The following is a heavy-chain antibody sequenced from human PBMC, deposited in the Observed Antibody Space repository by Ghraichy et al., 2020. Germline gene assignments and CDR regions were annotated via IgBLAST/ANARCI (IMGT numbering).Heavy chain of an antibody. CDR3: ARHSAASDLDY. D-gene: IGHD6-13*01. J-gene: IGHJ4*02. V-gene: IGHV4-39*01. CDR1: DGSISITSYF. Sequence: ETLSLTCSVSDGSISITSYFWGWIRQPPGKGLEWIGSINYSGTTFYNPSLRSRVAMSVDASKDQFSLRLSSVTAADTAVYYCARHSAASDLDYWGQGILVTVSS. CDR2: INYSGTT.